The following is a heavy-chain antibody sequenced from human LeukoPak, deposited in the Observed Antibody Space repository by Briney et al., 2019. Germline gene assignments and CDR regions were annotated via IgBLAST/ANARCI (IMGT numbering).Heavy chain of an antibody. CDR2: IYTSGSI. D-gene: IGHD5-18*01. J-gene: IGHJ3*02. V-gene: IGHV4-61*02. CDR1: GGSISSGNYY. CDR3: ARGMVYSYGYFYPPRRGAFDI. Sequence: PSQTLSLICTVSGGSISSGNYYWRWIRKPAGKGLEWIGRIYTSGSINYNSSLKSRVTISVDTSKNQFSLKLSSVTAADTAVYYCARGMVYSYGYFYPPRRGAFDIWGQGTMVTVSS.